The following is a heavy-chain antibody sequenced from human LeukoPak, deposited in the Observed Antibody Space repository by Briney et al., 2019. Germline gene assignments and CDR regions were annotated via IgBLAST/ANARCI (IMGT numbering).Heavy chain of an antibody. Sequence: GGSLRLSCAASGFTFSDEYMSWIRQAPGKGLEWVSYVSNSGSYTNYADSVKGRFTISRDNAKSSLYLQMNSVRAEDTAVYYCARSRGAGPGAHFDYWGQGTLVTVSS. CDR1: GFTFSDEY. D-gene: IGHD6-19*01. CDR3: ARSRGAGPGAHFDY. CDR2: VSNSGSYT. V-gene: IGHV3-11*03. J-gene: IGHJ4*02.